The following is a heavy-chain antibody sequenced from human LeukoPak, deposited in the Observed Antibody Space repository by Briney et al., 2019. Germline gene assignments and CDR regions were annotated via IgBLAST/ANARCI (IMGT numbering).Heavy chain of an antibody. CDR2: ITADSGTT. Sequence: GGSLRLSCAVSGFTFSTKSMNWARQAPGKGLERVSYITADSGTTYYADSVKGRFTISRDNAKNSLYLQMNSLRDEDTAVYYCASRDYFDYWGQGTLVTVSS. CDR3: ASRDYFDY. J-gene: IGHJ4*02. CDR1: GFTFSTKS. V-gene: IGHV3-48*02.